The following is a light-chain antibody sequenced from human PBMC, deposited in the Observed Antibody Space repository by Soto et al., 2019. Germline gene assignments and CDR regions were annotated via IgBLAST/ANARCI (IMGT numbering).Light chain of an antibody. CDR2: EVS. J-gene: IGLJ1*01. Sequence: QSALTQPASVSGSPGQSITISCTVTSSDVGAYRYVSWYQQHPGKAPKLIIYEVSNRPSGVSNRFSGSKSGNTASLTVSELQAEDEADYYCSSYTTTNTLVFGNGSKVTVL. V-gene: IGLV2-14*01. CDR1: SSDVGAYRY. CDR3: SSYTTTNTLV.